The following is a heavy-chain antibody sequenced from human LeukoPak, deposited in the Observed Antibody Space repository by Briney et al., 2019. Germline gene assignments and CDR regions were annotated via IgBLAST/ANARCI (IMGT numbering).Heavy chain of an antibody. CDR1: GYTFTGYY. CDR3: ARDRQTTVTTGLFDY. V-gene: IGHV1-2*02. Sequence: ASVKVSCKASGYTFTGYYMHWVRQAPGQGLEWMGWINPNSGGANYAQKFQGRVTMTRDTSISIAYMELSRLRSADTAVYYCARDRQTTVTTGLFDYWGQGTLVTVSS. CDR2: INPNSGGA. J-gene: IGHJ4*02. D-gene: IGHD4-17*01.